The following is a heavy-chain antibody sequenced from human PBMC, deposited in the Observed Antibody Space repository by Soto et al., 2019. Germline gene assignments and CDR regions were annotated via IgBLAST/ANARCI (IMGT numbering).Heavy chain of an antibody. CDR2: IYYSGST. CDR1: SGANTSSF. V-gene: IGHV4-59*01. J-gene: IGHJ3*02. CDR3: ARVWGGAFDI. Sequence: SGTLTFTYTVSSGANTSSFRSWIRQPPGKGLEWIGYIYYSGSTNYNPSLKSRVTISVDTSKSQFSLKLSSVTAADTAVYYCARVWGGAFDIWGQGTMVT. D-gene: IGHD3-10*01.